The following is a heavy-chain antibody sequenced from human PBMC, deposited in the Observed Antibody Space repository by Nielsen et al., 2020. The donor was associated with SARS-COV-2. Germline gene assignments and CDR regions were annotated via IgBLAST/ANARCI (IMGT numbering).Heavy chain of an antibody. CDR2: ISWNSGSI. CDR1: GFTFDDYA. CDR3: ATLTTGYYYGMDV. Sequence: SLKISCAASGFTFDDYAMHWVRQAPGKGLEWVSGISWNSGSIGYADSVKGRFTISRDNAKHSLYLQMNSLRAEDTALYYCATLTTGYYYGMDVWGQGTTVTVSS. V-gene: IGHV3-9*01. J-gene: IGHJ6*02. D-gene: IGHD4-11*01.